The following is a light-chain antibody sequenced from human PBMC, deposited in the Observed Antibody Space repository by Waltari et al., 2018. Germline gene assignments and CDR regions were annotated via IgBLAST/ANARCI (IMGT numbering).Light chain of an antibody. CDR3: QKYNSAPQT. J-gene: IGKJ1*01. CDR2: GAS. CDR1: QDISNF. Sequence: DIQLTQSPSSLSASVGDRVTITFRASQDISNFLAWYPPKPGKVPKLLIYGASTLQSGVPPRFSGSGSGTDFTLTTSSLQPEDVASNNCQKYNSAPQTFGQGTKVEIK. V-gene: IGKV1-27*01.